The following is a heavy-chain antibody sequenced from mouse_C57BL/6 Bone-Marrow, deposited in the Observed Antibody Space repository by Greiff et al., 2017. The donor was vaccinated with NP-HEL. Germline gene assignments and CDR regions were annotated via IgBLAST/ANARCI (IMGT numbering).Heavy chain of an antibody. Sequence: ESGPGLVKPSQSLSLTCSVTGYSITSGYYWNWIRQFPGNKLEWMGYISYDGSNNYNPSLKNRISITRDTSKNQFFLKLNSVTTEDTATYYCATGKGDYFDYWGQGTTLTVSS. V-gene: IGHV3-6*01. CDR2: ISYDGSN. CDR3: ATGKGDYFDY. J-gene: IGHJ2*01. D-gene: IGHD4-1*01. CDR1: GYSITSGYY.